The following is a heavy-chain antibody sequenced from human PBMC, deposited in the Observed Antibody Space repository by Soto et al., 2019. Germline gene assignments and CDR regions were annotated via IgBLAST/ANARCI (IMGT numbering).Heavy chain of an antibody. CDR1: GGSISSGGYS. Sequence: SETLSLTCAVSGGSISSGGYSWSWIRQPPGKGLEWIGYIYHSGSTYYNPSLKSRVTISVDRSKNQFSLKLSSVTAADTAVYYCARENSYGNFDYWGQGTLVTVSS. CDR3: ARENSYGNFDY. V-gene: IGHV4-30-2*01. CDR2: IYHSGST. D-gene: IGHD5-18*01. J-gene: IGHJ4*02.